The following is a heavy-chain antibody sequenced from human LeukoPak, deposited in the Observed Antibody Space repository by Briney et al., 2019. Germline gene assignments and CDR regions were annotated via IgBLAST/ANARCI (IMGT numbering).Heavy chain of an antibody. Sequence: PGGSLRLSCAASGFTFSSYAMSWVRQAPGKGLEWVSAISGSGGSTYYADSVKGRFTISRDNSKNTLYLQMNSLRAEDTAVYYCAKDLPALNYYGSGPSVNEGFDYWGQGTLVTVSS. V-gene: IGHV3-23*01. J-gene: IGHJ4*02. D-gene: IGHD3-10*01. CDR3: AKDLPALNYYGSGPSVNEGFDY. CDR2: ISGSGGST. CDR1: GFTFSSYA.